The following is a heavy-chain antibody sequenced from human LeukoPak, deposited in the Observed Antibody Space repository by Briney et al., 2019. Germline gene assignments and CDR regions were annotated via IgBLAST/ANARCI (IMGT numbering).Heavy chain of an antibody. CDR2: IVVGSGNT. Sequence: GASVKVSCKASGFTFTSSAMQWVRQARGQRLEWIGWIVVGSGNTNYARKFQERVTITRDMSTSTAYMELSSLRPEDTAVYYCAAASIGELYDAFDIWGQGTMVTVSS. CDR3: AAASIGELYDAFDI. V-gene: IGHV1-58*02. D-gene: IGHD3-10*01. CDR1: GFTFTSSA. J-gene: IGHJ3*02.